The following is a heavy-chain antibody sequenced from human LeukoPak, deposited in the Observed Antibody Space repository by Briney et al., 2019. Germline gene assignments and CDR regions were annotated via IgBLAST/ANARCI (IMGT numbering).Heavy chain of an antibody. J-gene: IGHJ4*02. D-gene: IGHD2-15*01. Sequence: GGSLRLSCAASGFTFSSYSMTWVRQAPGKGLEWVSSISSSSSYIYYADSVKGRFTISRDNAKNSLFLQMNSLRAEDTAVYYCAKDLSGGGDFDYWGQGTLVTVSS. CDR2: ISSSSSYI. CDR3: AKDLSGGGDFDY. V-gene: IGHV3-21*01. CDR1: GFTFSSYS.